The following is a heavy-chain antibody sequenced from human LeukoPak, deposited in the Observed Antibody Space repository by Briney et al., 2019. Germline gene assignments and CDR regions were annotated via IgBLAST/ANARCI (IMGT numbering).Heavy chain of an antibody. CDR3: ARRGGIAAAEA. CDR1: GGSFSGYY. CDR2: IYYSGST. D-gene: IGHD6-13*01. V-gene: IGHV4-34*01. J-gene: IGHJ5*02. Sequence: SETLSLTCAVYGGSFSGYYWSWIRQPPGKGLEWIGSIYYSGSTYYNPSLKSRVTISVDTSKNQFSLKLSSVTAADTAVYYCARRGGIAAAEAWGQGTLVTVSS.